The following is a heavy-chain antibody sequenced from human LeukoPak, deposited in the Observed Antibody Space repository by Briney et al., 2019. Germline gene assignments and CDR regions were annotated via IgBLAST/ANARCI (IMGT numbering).Heavy chain of an antibody. Sequence: SETLSLTCTVSGGSITTYYWTWLRQPPGKALEWIGFVYYSGITKYNPSLESRVTISLDASKNQFSLKLDSVTAADTAVYYCARRVATKPKYCFDSWGQGTLVTVSS. CDR1: GGSITTYY. J-gene: IGHJ4*02. CDR3: ARRVATKPKYCFDS. CDR2: VYYSGIT. V-gene: IGHV4-59*08. D-gene: IGHD5-24*01.